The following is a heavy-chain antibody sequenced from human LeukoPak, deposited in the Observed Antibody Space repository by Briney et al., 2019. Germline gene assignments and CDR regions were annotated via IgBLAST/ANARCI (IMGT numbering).Heavy chain of an antibody. D-gene: IGHD4-23*01. Sequence: PGGSHRLSCAASGLTFGDAWMSWVRQAPGKGLEWVARITSGEATDYAAPVRGRFTISRDDSKNTLYLQMNSLKTEDTAVYYCTTGNYGGNSEDDYWGQGTLVTVSS. CDR2: ITSGEAT. J-gene: IGHJ4*02. CDR1: GLTFGDAW. V-gene: IGHV3-15*01. CDR3: TTGNYGGNSEDDY.